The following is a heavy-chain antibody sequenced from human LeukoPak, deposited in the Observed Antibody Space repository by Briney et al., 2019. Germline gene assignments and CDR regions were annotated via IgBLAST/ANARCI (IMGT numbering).Heavy chain of an antibody. D-gene: IGHD3-22*01. Sequence: ASVKVSCKVSGYTSPFYGITWVRQAPGQGLEWMGWINPNSGGTNYAQKFQGWVTMTGDTSISTAYMELSRLRSDDTAVYYCARGQYYYDSSGAPFDYWGQGTLVTVSS. CDR1: GYTSPFYG. J-gene: IGHJ4*02. V-gene: IGHV1-2*04. CDR2: INPNSGGT. CDR3: ARGQYYYDSSGAPFDY.